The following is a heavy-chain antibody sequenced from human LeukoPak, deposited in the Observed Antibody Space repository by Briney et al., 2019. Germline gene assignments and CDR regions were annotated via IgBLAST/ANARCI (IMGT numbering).Heavy chain of an antibody. V-gene: IGHV3-11*01. D-gene: IGHD6-6*01. J-gene: IGHJ6*03. Sequence: GGSLRLSCAASGFTFSDYYMSWIRQAPGKGLEWVSYISSSGSTIYYADSVKGRFTTSRDNAKNSLYLQMNSLRAEDTAVYYCARADSSSSLNYYYYYYMDVWGKGTTVTVSS. CDR1: GFTFSDYY. CDR2: ISSSGSTI. CDR3: ARADSSSSLNYYYYYYMDV.